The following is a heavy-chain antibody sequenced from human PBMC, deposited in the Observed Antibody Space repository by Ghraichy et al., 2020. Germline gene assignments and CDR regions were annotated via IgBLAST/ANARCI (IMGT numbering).Heavy chain of an antibody. J-gene: IGHJ4*02. CDR3: ARENHDGNCCYEYPYYFDY. V-gene: IGHV3-21*01. CDR1: GFTFSSYS. CDR2: ISSSSSYI. Sequence: GGSLRLSCAASGFTFSSYSMNWVRQAPGKGLEWVSSISSSSSYIYYADSVKGRFTISRDNAKTSLYLQMNSMSAEDTAVYYCARENHDGNCCYEYPYYFDYSGPGTLFTFSS. D-gene: IGHD5-12*01.